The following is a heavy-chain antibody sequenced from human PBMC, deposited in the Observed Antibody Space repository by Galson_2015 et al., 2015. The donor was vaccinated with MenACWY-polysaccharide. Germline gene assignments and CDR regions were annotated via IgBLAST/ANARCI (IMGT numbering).Heavy chain of an antibody. CDR2: IWYDGSSR. Sequence: SLRLSCAVSNTTLRRYAMSWVRQPPGKGLEWVARIWYDGSSRYYADSVMGRFTISRDNSKNTLFLQMNSLRAEDTAVYYCAKTRGGDTASDSWGQGTLVTVSS. D-gene: IGHD5-18*01. CDR3: AKTRGGDTASDS. J-gene: IGHJ4*02. V-gene: IGHV3-33*06. CDR1: NTTLRRYA.